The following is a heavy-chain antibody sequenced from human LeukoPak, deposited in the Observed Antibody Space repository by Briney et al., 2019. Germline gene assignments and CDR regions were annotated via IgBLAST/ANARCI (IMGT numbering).Heavy chain of an antibody. CDR1: GFTFGGYG. J-gene: IGHJ4*02. CDR3: TRYNNDHFDY. D-gene: IGHD1-14*01. V-gene: IGHV3-33*01. CDR2: IAYDGSKA. Sequence: GGSLRLSCAGSGFTFGGYGMHWFRQTPGKGLEWVAVIAYDGSKAFYADSVKGRFTISRDNSKNTMSVQMDDLRAEDTAVYYCTRYNNDHFDYWGQGTLVTVSS.